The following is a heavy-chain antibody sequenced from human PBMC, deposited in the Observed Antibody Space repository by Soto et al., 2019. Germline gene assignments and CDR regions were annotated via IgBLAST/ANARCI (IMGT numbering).Heavy chain of an antibody. J-gene: IGHJ6*02. Sequence: GGSLRLSCAASGFTFSSYSVNWVRQAPGKGLEWVSSISSSSSYIYYADSVKGRFTISRDNAKNSLYLQMNSLRAEDTAVYYCARTPPRNGLGYYYGMDVWGQGTTVTVSS. CDR2: ISSSSSYI. CDR1: GFTFSSYS. CDR3: ARTPPRNGLGYYYGMDV. V-gene: IGHV3-21*01.